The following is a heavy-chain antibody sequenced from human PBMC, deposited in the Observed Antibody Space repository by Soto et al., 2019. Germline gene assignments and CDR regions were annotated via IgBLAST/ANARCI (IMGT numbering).Heavy chain of an antibody. J-gene: IGHJ4*02. CDR1: GFTFTSSA. V-gene: IGHV1-58*01. CDR2: IVVGSGNT. D-gene: IGHD6-19*01. Sequence: QMQLVQSGPEVKKPGTSVKVSCKASGFTFTSSAVQWVRQARGQRLEWIGWIVVGSGNTNYAQKFQERXXIXRXMSTSTAYMELSSLRSEDTAVYYWAAASSGWYPFDYWGQGTLVTVSS. CDR3: AAASSGWYPFDY.